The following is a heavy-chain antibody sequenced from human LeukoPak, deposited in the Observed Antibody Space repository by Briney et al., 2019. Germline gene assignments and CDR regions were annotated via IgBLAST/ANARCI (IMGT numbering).Heavy chain of an antibody. J-gene: IGHJ4*02. CDR1: GFTFTNYA. CDR3: ARDKDDYGDYVFDY. Sequence: GGSLRLSCAASGFTFTNYAMSWVRQAPGQGLEWVSTISGSGTGTYYADSVKGRFIVSRDGAKNTLFLQMNSLRAEDTAVYYCARDKDDYGDYVFDYWGQGTLVTVSS. CDR2: ISGSGTGT. D-gene: IGHD4-17*01. V-gene: IGHV3-23*01.